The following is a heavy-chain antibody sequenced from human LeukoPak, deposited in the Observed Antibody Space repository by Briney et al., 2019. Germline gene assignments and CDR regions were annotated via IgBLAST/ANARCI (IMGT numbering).Heavy chain of an antibody. CDR3: AITEYSSGWHDY. Sequence: SETLSLTCTVSGGSISSGDYYWSWIRQPPGKGLEWIGYIYYSGSTNYNPSLKSRVTISVDTSKNQFSLKLSSVTAADTAVYYCAITEYSSGWHDYWGQGTLVTVSS. D-gene: IGHD6-19*01. J-gene: IGHJ4*02. CDR2: IYYSGST. CDR1: GGSISSGDYY. V-gene: IGHV4-61*08.